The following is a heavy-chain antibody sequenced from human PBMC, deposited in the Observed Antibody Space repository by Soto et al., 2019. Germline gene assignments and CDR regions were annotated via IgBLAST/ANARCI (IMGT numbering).Heavy chain of an antibody. V-gene: IGHV4-31*03. CDR3: ARVSYYYDSSGYSYGMDV. CDR1: GGSISSGGYY. J-gene: IGHJ6*02. Sequence: LSLTCTVSGGSISSGGYYWSWIRQHPGKGLEWIGYIYYSGSTYYNPSLKSRVTISVDTSKNQFSLKLSSVTAADTAVYYCARVSYYYDSSGYSYGMDVWGQGTTVTVSS. D-gene: IGHD3-22*01. CDR2: IYYSGST.